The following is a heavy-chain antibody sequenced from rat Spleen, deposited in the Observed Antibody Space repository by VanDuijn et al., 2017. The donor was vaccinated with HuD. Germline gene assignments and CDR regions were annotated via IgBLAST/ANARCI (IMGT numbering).Heavy chain of an antibody. J-gene: IGHJ3*01. V-gene: IGHV5-46*01. D-gene: IGHD1-2*01. CDR2: ITSGGST. CDR3: TTDRDYYSSYIGDWFAY. CDR1: GFTFSSFA. Sequence: EVQLVESGGGLVQPGRSLKLSCAASGFTFSSFAMAWVRQAPKKGLEWVATITSGGSTYYPDSVKGRFTISRDNAKSTLYLQMNSLRSEDTATYYCTTDRDYYSSYIGDWFAYWGQGTLVTVSS.